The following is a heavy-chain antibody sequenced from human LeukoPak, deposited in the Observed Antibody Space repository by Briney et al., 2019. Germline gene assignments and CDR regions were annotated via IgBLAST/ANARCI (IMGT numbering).Heavy chain of an antibody. CDR2: IKRDGSQK. V-gene: IGHV3-7*01. CDR3: AKSVVVITFRFDD. J-gene: IGHJ4*02. CDR1: GFSFSSNW. D-gene: IGHD2-15*01. Sequence: GGSLRLSCAAPGFSFSSNWMGWVRQAPGKGLEWVAHIKRDGSQKYYLDSVKGRFTISRDNAKNSLYLQMNSLRVEDTAVYYCAKSVVVITFRFDDWGQGALVTVSS.